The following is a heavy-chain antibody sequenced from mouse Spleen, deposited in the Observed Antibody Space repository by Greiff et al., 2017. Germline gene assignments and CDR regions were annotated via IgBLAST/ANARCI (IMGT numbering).Heavy chain of an antibody. D-gene: IGHD2-12*01. CDR1: GYTFTSYW. CDR3: ARWRFTTRGVY. J-gene: IGHJ2*01. CDR2: IDPSDSYT. V-gene: IGHV1-50*01. Sequence: VQLQQPGAELVKPGASVKLSCKASGYTFTSYWMQWVKQRPGQGLEWIGEIDPSDSYTNYNQKFKGKATLTVDTSSSTAYMQLSSLTSEDSAVYYCARWRFTTRGVYWGQGTTLTVSS.